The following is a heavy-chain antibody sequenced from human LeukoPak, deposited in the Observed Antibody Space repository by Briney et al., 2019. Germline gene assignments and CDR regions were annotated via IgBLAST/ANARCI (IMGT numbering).Heavy chain of an antibody. CDR2: IRHDGSYK. V-gene: IGHV3-30*02. J-gene: IGHJ3*02. CDR3: ARDRGQWIVVVPAAIHAFDI. D-gene: IGHD2-2*01. Sequence: PGGSLRLSCAASGFTFDDFGMSWVRQAPGKGLEWVAFIRHDGSYKDYADSVKGRFTISRDNAKNSLYLQMNSLRDEDTAVYYCARDRGQWIVVVPAAIHAFDIWGQGTMVTVSS. CDR1: GFTFDDFG.